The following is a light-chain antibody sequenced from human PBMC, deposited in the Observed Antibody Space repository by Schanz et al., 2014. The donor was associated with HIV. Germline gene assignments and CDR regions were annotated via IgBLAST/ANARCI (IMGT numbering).Light chain of an antibody. CDR3: ATWDATVSAVL. Sequence: QSVLTQPPSVSAAPGQKVTISCSGSSSNIGNNYVSWYQQLPGTAPKLLIYDNHERPSEIPDRFSASRTGTSATLAIIGLQSGDEAEYYCATWDATVSAVLFGGGTKLTVL. CDR2: DNH. CDR1: SSNIGNNY. V-gene: IGLV1-51*01. J-gene: IGLJ2*01.